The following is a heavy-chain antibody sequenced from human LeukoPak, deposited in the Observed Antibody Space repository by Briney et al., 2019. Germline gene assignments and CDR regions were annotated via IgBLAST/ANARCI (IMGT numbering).Heavy chain of an antibody. CDR1: GFTFSSYS. CDR3: ARGRGSGLGMEVDYYLDL. V-gene: IGHV3-21*01. CDR2: ISSSSSDI. D-gene: IGHD7-27*01. J-gene: IGHJ2*01. Sequence: GGSLRLSCAASGFTFSSYSMNWVRQAPGKGLEWVSSISSSSSDIYYADSVKGRFTISRDNAKNSLYLQMNSLRVEDTAVYYCARGRGSGLGMEVDYYLDLWGRATLVTVSS.